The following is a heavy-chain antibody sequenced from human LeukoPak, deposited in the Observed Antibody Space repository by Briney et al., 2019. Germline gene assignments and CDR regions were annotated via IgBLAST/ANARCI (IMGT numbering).Heavy chain of an antibody. CDR2: ISGNGLKT. Sequence: PGGSLRLSCAASGFTFSRYYMAWVRQTPGKGLEWVSGISGNGLKTFYADSVKGRFTISRDNSKNTLYLQMNSLRAEDTAVYYCAREGFTIFGVVNYYYYGMDVWGQGTTVTVSS. CDR3: AREGFTIFGVVNYYYYGMDV. V-gene: IGHV3-23*01. J-gene: IGHJ6*02. D-gene: IGHD3-3*01. CDR1: GFTFSRYY.